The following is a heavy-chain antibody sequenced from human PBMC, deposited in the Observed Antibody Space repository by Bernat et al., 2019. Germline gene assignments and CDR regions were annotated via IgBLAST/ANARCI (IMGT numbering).Heavy chain of an antibody. Sequence: QVQLVESGGGLVKPGGSLRLSCAASGFTFSDYYMSWIRQAPGKGLEWVSYISSSGSTTYYADSVKGRFTISRDNAKNSLYLQMNSLRAEDTTVYYCGRDIVVVVAATYYYYYGMDVWGQGTTVTVSS. J-gene: IGHJ6*02. CDR2: ISSSGSTT. D-gene: IGHD2-15*01. CDR3: GRDIVVVVAATYYYYYGMDV. V-gene: IGHV3-11*01. CDR1: GFTFSDYY.